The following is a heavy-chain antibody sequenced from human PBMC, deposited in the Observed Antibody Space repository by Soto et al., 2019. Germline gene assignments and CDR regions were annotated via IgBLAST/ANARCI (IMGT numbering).Heavy chain of an antibody. CDR3: ARESQFNAERYYYYGMDV. CDR1: GGSISSGGYY. Sequence: PSETLSLTCTVSGGSISSGGYYWSWIRQHPGKGLEWIGYIYYSGSTYYNPSLKSRVTISVDTSKNQFSLKLSSVTAADTAVYHCARESQFNAERYYYYGMDVWGQGTTVTVSS. J-gene: IGHJ6*02. CDR2: IYYSGST. V-gene: IGHV4-31*03. D-gene: IGHD6-25*01.